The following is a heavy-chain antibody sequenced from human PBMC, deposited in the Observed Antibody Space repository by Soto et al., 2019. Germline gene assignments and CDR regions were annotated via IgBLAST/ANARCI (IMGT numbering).Heavy chain of an antibody. D-gene: IGHD6-19*01. J-gene: IGHJ5*02. V-gene: IGHV1-18*01. CDR3: ARVGYSSGWNWFDP. CDR1: GYTFTSYG. CDR2: ISAYNGNT. Sequence: ASVKVSCKASGYTFTSYGISWVRQAPGQGLEWMGWISAYNGNTNYAQKLQGRVTMTTDTSTSTAYMELRSLRSEDTAVYYCARVGYSSGWNWFDPWGQGTLVTVSS.